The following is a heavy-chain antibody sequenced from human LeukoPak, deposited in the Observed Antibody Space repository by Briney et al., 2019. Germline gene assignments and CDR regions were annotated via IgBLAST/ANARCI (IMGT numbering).Heavy chain of an antibody. D-gene: IGHD1-1*01. J-gene: IGHJ4*01. Sequence: GGSLRLSCSASGFTFTSHGMHWVRQAPGKGLQYYAGSVKGRFTISRDSSKNTVYLQMNSLTAEDTAVYYCVREGLERRTNFDYWGHGTLVSVSS. CDR3: VREGLERRTNFDY. V-gene: IGHV3-64D*06. CDR1: GFTFTSHG.